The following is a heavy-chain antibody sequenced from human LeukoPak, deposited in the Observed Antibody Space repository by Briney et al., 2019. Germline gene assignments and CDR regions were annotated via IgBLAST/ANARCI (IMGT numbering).Heavy chain of an antibody. V-gene: IGHV1-69*04. Sequence: SVKVSCKASGGTFSSYGISWVRQAPGQGLEWMGRIIPILGIANYAQKFQGRVTITADKSTSTAYMELSSLRSEDTAVYYCARAPFKAYCGGDCYPDYWGQGTLVTVSS. J-gene: IGHJ4*02. CDR3: ARAPFKAYCGGDCYPDY. D-gene: IGHD2-21*02. CDR2: IIPILGIA. CDR1: GGTFSSYG.